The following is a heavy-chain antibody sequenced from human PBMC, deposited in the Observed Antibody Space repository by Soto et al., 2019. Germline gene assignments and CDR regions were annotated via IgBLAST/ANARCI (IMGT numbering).Heavy chain of an antibody. CDR3: ARDREYSFDY. CDR2: IWYDGGKK. Sequence: GGSPLLCCTGSAFPCNNSGMHWLRQAPGKRLEWGAVIWYDGGKKYYGDSVKGRFTISRDNSENTLYLQMNNLRAEDTAVYYCARDREYSFDYRGQGPLVTVSS. CDR1: AFPCNNSG. J-gene: IGHJ4*02. D-gene: IGHD5-18*01. V-gene: IGHV3-33*01.